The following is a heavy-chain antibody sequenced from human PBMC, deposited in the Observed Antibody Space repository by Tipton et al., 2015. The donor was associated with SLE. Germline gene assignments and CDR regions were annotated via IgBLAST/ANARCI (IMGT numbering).Heavy chain of an antibody. CDR1: GFTLNSYG. J-gene: IGHJ6*03. CDR2: IWYDGSTK. CDR3: AKDRFYYYYMDV. Sequence: RSLRLSCVASGFTLNSYGMHWVRQAPGKGLEWVAVIWYDGSTKYYADSVKGRFTISRDTSKNTLYLQMNTLRMEDTAVYYCAKDRFYYYYMDVWGKGTTVTVSS. V-gene: IGHV3-33*06.